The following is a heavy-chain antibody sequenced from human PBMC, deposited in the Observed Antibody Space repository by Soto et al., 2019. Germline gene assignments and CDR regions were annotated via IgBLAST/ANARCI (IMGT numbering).Heavy chain of an antibody. CDR1: GYSFTSYV. CDR2: ISAGNGDT. V-gene: IGHV1-3*01. Sequence: ASVKVSCKASGYSFTSYVMHWVRQAPGQSLEWMGWISAGNGDTKYSQKFQGRLTVTRDTSATTAYVELSSLSSEDTAVYYCARRVEVVPAAMYAFDIWGQGTMVTVSS. D-gene: IGHD2-2*01. J-gene: IGHJ3*02. CDR3: ARRVEVVPAAMYAFDI.